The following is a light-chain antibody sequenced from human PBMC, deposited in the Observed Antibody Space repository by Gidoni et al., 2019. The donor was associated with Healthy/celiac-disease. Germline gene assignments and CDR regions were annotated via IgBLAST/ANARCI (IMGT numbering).Light chain of an antibody. Sequence: SYVLTQPPSVSVEPGKTARITCGGNNIGSKSVHWYQPKPGQAPVLVIYYDSDRTSGIPERFSGSNSGNTATLTISRVEAGDEADYYCQVWDSSSDHLVFGGGTKLTVL. CDR3: QVWDSSSDHLV. J-gene: IGLJ2*01. CDR2: YDS. V-gene: IGLV3-21*04. CDR1: NIGSKS.